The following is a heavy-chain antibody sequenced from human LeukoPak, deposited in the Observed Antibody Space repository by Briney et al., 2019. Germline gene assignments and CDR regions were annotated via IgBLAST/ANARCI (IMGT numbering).Heavy chain of an antibody. CDR3: ARRSYSSGWYVEDYFDY. D-gene: IGHD6-19*01. J-gene: IGHJ4*02. CDR1: GGSFCGYY. Sequence: SETLSLTCAVYGGSFCGYYWSWLRQPPGKGLEWIGEINHSGSTNYNPSLKSRVTISVDTSKNQFSLKLSSVTAADTAVYYCARRSYSSGWYVEDYFDYWGQGTLVTVSS. CDR2: INHSGST. V-gene: IGHV4-34*01.